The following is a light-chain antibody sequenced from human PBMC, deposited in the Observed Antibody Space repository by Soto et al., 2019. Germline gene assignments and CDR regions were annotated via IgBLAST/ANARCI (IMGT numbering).Light chain of an antibody. CDR1: SGSIANNY. J-gene: IGLJ1*01. V-gene: IGLV6-57*04. CDR3: FSHRGGDSHV. Sequence: NFMLTQPHSVSESPGKTLSISCTRSSGSIANNYVQWYQQRPGSAPTTVIYENNQRLSGVPDRFSGSTDGSSNSASLTISGLQTEDEADYYCFSHRGGDSHVFGTGTKLTVL. CDR2: ENN.